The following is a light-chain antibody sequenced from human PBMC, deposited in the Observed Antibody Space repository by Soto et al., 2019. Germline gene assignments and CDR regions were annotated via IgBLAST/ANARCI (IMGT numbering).Light chain of an antibody. CDR2: VNN. Sequence: QSVLTQPPSVSGAPGQRVTISCTGSSSNIGAGYDVHWYQHLPGTAPKLLIYVNNNRPSGVPDRFSGSKSGTSASLAITGLQAEDGADYYCQSYDSSLSGVIFGGGTKLTVL. V-gene: IGLV1-40*01. CDR1: SSNIGAGYD. J-gene: IGLJ2*01. CDR3: QSYDSSLSGVI.